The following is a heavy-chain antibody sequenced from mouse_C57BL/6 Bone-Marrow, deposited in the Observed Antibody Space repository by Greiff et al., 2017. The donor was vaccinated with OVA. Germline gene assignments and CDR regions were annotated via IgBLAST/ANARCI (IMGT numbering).Heavy chain of an antibody. CDR1: GFNIKNTY. V-gene: IGHV14-3*01. D-gene: IGHD2-5*01. CDR3: AEVRGDEGPYFDY. J-gene: IGHJ2*01. CDR2: IDPANGNT. Sequence: VQLQQSVAELVRPGASVKLSCTASGFNIKNTYMHWVKQRPEQGLEWIGRIDPANGNTKYAPKFQGKATITADTSSNTPYLQLRSLTSEDTAIYYVAEVRGDEGPYFDYWGQGTTRTVSS.